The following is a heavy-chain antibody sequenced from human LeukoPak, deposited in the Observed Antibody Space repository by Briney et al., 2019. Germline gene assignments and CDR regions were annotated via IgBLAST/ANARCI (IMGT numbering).Heavy chain of an antibody. CDR3: AREGYGDHTEYYYYYGMDV. V-gene: IGHV1-2*02. CDR2: INPNSGGT. CDR1: GYTFTGYC. D-gene: IGHD4-17*01. J-gene: IGHJ6*02. Sequence: ASVKVSCKASGYTFTGYCMHWVRQAPGQGLEWMGWINPNSGGTNYAQKFQGRVTMTRDTSISTAYMELSRLRSDDTAVYYCAREGYGDHTEYYYYYGMDVWGQGTTVTVSS.